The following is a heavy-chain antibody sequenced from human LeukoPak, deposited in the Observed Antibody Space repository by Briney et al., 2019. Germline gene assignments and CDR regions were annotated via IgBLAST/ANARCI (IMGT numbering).Heavy chain of an antibody. CDR2: IYYSGST. J-gene: IGHJ6*02. CDR3: ARDSYGSGAYYGMDV. D-gene: IGHD3-10*01. CDR1: GGSISSHY. V-gene: IGHV4-59*11. Sequence: SETLSLTCTVSGGSISSHYWSWIRQPPGQGLEWIGYIYYSGSTNYNPSLKSRVTISVDTSKNQFSLNLNSVTAADTAIYYCARDSYGSGAYYGMDVWGQGTTVTVS.